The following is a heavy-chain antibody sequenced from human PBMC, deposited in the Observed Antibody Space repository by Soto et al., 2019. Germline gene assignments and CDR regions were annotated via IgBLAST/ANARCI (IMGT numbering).Heavy chain of an antibody. Sequence: QVQLVQSGAEVKKPGASVKVSCKASGYSFTSHGISWVRQAPGQGLEWMAWISASNGDTNYAQKFQGRVTVTTDTPTSTGYTELRSLRSEDTPVYYCTRMVRGSNIDYYHDMEVCGKGTTVTVSS. D-gene: IGHD3-10*01. V-gene: IGHV1-18*01. CDR2: ISASNGDT. CDR3: TRMVRGSNIDYYHDMEV. CDR1: GYSFTSHG. J-gene: IGHJ6*03.